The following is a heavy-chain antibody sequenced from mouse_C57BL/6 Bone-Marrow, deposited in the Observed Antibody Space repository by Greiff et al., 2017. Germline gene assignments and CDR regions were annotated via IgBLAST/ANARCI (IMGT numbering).Heavy chain of an antibody. Sequence: VQLKESGPVLVKPGASVKMSCKASGYTFTDYYMNWVKQSHGKSLEWIGAINPYNGGTSYNQKFKGKATLTVDKSSSTAYMELNSLTSEDSAGYYCARERCSYFDYWGQGTTLTVSS. V-gene: IGHV1-19*01. CDR1: GYTFTDYY. J-gene: IGHJ2*01. CDR3: ARERCSYFDY. CDR2: INPYNGGT.